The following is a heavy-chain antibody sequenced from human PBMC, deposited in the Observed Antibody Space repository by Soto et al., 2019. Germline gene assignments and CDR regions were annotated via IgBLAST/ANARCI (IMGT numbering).Heavy chain of an antibody. CDR1: GFTFSSYA. J-gene: IGHJ6*03. Sequence: GGSLRLSCAASGFTFSSYAMSWVRQAPGKGLEWVSAISGSGGSTYYADSVKGRFTISRDNSKNTLYLQMNSLRAEDTAVYYCAKKIGGIARGYYYYYMDVWGKGTTVTVSS. D-gene: IGHD6-6*01. CDR3: AKKIGGIARGYYYYYMDV. V-gene: IGHV3-23*01. CDR2: ISGSGGST.